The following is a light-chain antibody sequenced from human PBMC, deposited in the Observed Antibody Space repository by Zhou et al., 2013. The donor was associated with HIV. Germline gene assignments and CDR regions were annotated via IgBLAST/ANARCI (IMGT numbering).Light chain of an antibody. V-gene: IGKV3-11*01. CDR2: HAS. J-gene: IGKJ4*01. Sequence: EIVMTQSPATLSVSPGERATLSCRASQSVSNYLAWYQQKPGQAPRLLISHASNRSTGIPARFSGSGSGTDFTLTISGLEPEDFAVYYCQQRGNWPPITFGGGTKVEIK. CDR3: QQRGNWPPIT. CDR1: QSVSNY.